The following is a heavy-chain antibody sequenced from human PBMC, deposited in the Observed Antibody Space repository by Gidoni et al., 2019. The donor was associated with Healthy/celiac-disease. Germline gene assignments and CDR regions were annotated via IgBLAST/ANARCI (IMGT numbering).Heavy chain of an antibody. CDR2: INPNSGGT. J-gene: IGHJ3*02. V-gene: IGHV1-2*02. D-gene: IGHD1-1*01. CDR3: ARVCGPPRKGRGTPCAFDI. Sequence: QVQLVQSGAEVKKPGASVKVSCKASGYTFTGYYMHWVRQAPGQGLEWMGWINPNSGGTNYAQKFQGRVTMTRDTSISTAYMELSRLRSDDTAVYYCARVCGPPRKGRGTPCAFDIWGQGTMVTVSS. CDR1: GYTFTGYY.